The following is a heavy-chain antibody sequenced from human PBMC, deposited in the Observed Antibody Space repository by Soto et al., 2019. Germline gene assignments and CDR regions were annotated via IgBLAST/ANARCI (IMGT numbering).Heavy chain of an antibody. J-gene: IGHJ6*02. V-gene: IGHV1-69*01. CDR3: ARVGHITNYGMAV. D-gene: IGHD1-26*01. Sequence: QVQLVQSGAEVKKPGSSVTVSCAASGGTFSSYPINWVRQAPGQGLEWMGGIIPFFGTSNYAQKFQGRVTITADDSTSTAYMELRSLRSEDTAVYYCARVGHITNYGMAVWGQGTTVTVSS. CDR2: IIPFFGTS. CDR1: GGTFSSYP.